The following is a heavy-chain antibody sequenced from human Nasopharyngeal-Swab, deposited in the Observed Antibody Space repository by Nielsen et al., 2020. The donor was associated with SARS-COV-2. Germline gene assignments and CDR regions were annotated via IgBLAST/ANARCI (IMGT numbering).Heavy chain of an antibody. CDR1: GDTLTELS. J-gene: IGHJ5*02. V-gene: IGHV1-24*01. D-gene: IGHD3-10*01. CDR2: FDPEDGET. CDR3: ATLRITMVRGVTLNRGWFDP. Sequence: ASVKVSCKVSGDTLTELSMHWVRQAPGKGLEGRGGFDPEDGETIYAQKFQGRVTMTEDTSTDTAYMELSSLRSEDTAVYYCATLRITMVRGVTLNRGWFDPWGQGTLVTVSS.